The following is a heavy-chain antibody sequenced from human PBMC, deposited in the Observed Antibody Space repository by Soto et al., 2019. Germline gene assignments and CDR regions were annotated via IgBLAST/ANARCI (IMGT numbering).Heavy chain of an antibody. CDR2: TYHTGST. CDR1: GGSFGTNY. J-gene: IGHJ5*02. CDR3: ATDSAGRGPFDP. V-gene: IGHV4-59*13. D-gene: IGHD3-10*01. Sequence: SETLSLTCTISGGSFGTNYWSWIRQAPGKGLEWIGYTYHTGSTKYNPSLKSRATISVDTSKNQFSLTLTSAAAADTAVYYCATDSAGRGPFDPWGQGILVTVSS.